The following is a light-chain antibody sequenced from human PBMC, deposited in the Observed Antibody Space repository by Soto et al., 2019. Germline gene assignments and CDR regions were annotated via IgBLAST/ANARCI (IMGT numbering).Light chain of an antibody. J-gene: IGKJ1*01. CDR3: QQYYTTPRT. CDR1: QSVLYSSNNKNY. Sequence: DIVMAQSPDSLAVSLGERATINCKSSQSVLYSSNNKNYLAWSQQKPGQPPKLLIYWASTRESGVPDRFSGSGSGTDFTLTISSLQAEDVAVYYGQQYYTTPRTFGQGTKVEIK. CDR2: WAS. V-gene: IGKV4-1*01.